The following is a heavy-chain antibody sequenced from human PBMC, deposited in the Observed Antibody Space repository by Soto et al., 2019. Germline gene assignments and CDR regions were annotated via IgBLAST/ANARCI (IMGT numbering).Heavy chain of an antibody. D-gene: IGHD3-3*01. J-gene: IGHJ5*02. Sequence: ASVKVSCKASGGSFSSYIITWVRQARGQGLEWMAGIIPIFGTANYAQKFQDRVTITADESTSTAYMELNSLKTEDTAVYYCTTDLKQILRFLEWPHEGWDWFDPWGQGTLVTVSS. CDR1: GGSFSSYI. V-gene: IGHV1-69*13. CDR3: TTDLKQILRFLEWPHEGWDWFDP. CDR2: IIPIFGTA.